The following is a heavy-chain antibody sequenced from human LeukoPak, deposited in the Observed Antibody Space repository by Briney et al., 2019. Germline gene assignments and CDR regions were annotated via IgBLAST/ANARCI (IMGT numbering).Heavy chain of an antibody. V-gene: IGHV3-7*01. CDR3: ARWGYEAAFHYYYYYYMDV. CDR2: IKQDGTEK. D-gene: IGHD3-16*01. CDR1: GFTFSSYW. J-gene: IGHJ6*03. Sequence: PGGSLRLSCVASGFTFSSYWMSWVRQAPGKRLEWVAKIKQDGTEKSYVDSVKGRLTISRDNAKNSLYLQMNSLRAEDTAVYYCARWGYEAAFHYYYYYYMDVWGKGTTVTVSS.